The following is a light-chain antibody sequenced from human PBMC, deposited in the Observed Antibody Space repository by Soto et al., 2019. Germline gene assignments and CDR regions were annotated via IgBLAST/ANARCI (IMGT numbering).Light chain of an antibody. V-gene: IGKV3-11*01. CDR3: QPRNIWPTVT. J-gene: IGKJ5*01. CDR1: QYINTR. CDR2: QTS. Sequence: EIVVTQSPATLFSFPGDRVTLSCRASQYINTRLAWYQHRPGQAPRLPIYQTSIRADGIPARFSVSGSGADLTLTISSLETEDFAFYACQPRNIWPTVTFGQGTRLEIK.